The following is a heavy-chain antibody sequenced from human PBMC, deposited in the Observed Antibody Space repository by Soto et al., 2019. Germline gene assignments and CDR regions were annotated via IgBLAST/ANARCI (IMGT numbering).Heavy chain of an antibody. J-gene: IGHJ4*02. CDR1: GFTFSTYA. CDR2: ISGSGGYT. D-gene: IGHD2-8*02. Sequence: GGSLRLSCAASGFTFSTYAMSWVRQAPGKGLEWISTISGSGGYTYYADSVKGRFTISRDNSKNTLYLQMNNLRTEDTAVYNCAKEARTSATWVDYWGQGTLVTVSS. V-gene: IGHV3-23*01. CDR3: AKEARTSATWVDY.